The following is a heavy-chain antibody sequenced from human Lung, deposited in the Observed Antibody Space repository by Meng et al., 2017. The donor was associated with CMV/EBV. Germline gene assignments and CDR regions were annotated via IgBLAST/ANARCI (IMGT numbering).Heavy chain of an antibody. J-gene: IGHJ4*02. Sequence: SGPRLVRSSRALSPPCAVSCGSISSSNWLSWVRQPPGKGLEWIGEIYHSGSTNYNPSLKSRVTISVDKSKNQFSLKLSSVTAADTAVYYCASFPPPGKQWLVTDYWGQGTLVTVSS. D-gene: IGHD6-19*01. CDR3: ASFPPPGKQWLVTDY. CDR1: CGSISSSNW. CDR2: IYHSGST. V-gene: IGHV4-4*02.